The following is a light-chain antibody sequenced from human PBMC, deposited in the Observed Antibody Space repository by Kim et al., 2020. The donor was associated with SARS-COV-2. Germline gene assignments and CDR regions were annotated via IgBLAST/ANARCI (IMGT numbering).Light chain of an antibody. CDR3: QVWDSRTLV. Sequence: VALGQTASIPCAGNNIGDKNVRWYHQMPGQSPVLVMYRDKKRPSGIPERLSGSNSGNTATLTISRVEAGDEGDYYCQVWDSRTLVFGGGTKLAVL. V-gene: IGLV3-9*01. CDR2: RDK. J-gene: IGLJ3*02. CDR1: NIGDKN.